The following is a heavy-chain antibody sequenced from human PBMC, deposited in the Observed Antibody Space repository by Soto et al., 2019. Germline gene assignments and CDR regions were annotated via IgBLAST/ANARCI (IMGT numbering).Heavy chain of an antibody. CDR1: GFSFSSYA. D-gene: IGHD3-10*01. CDR2: ISYDGRNT. V-gene: IGHV3-30*04. Sequence: QPWGSLRLTCTASGFSFSSYAMYWVRQAPGKGLEWVAIISYDGRNTQYADSVKGRFTVARDNSKNTLYLQMHSLTAEDTAVYYCARDGGGFGELLLNSYDAFDLWGQGKLVTVSS. CDR3: ARDGGGFGELLLNSYDAFDL. J-gene: IGHJ3*01.